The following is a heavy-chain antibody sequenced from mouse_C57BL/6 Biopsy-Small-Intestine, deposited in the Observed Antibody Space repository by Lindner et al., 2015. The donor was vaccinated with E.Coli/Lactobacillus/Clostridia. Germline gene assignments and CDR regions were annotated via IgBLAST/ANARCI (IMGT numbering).Heavy chain of an antibody. D-gene: IGHD2-4*01. Sequence: VQLQESGPELVKPGASVKISCKASGYAFSNSWMNWVKQRPGKGLEWIGRIYPGDGDTNYNGKFKGKATLTADKSSSTAYMQFSSLTSEDSAVYFCARTSYDYDGVFAYWGQGTLVTVSA. CDR3: ARTSYDYDGVFAY. V-gene: IGHV1-82*01. CDR2: IYPGDGDT. J-gene: IGHJ3*01. CDR1: GYAFSNSW.